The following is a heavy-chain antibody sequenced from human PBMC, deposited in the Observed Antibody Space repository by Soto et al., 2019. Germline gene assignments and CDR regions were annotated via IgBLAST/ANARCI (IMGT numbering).Heavy chain of an antibody. CDR3: ARDLAAAPYYYYYGMDV. Sequence: ASVKGSCKASGYTFTGYYRHWVRQAPGQGLEWMGWINPNSGGTNYAQKFQGWVTMTRDTSISTAYMELSRLRSDDTDVYYCARDLAAAPYYYYYGMDVWGQGTTVTVSS. D-gene: IGHD6-13*01. V-gene: IGHV1-2*04. CDR1: GYTFTGYY. CDR2: INPNSGGT. J-gene: IGHJ6*02.